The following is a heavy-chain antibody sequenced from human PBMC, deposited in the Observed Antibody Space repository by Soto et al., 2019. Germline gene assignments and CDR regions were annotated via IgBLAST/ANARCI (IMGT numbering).Heavy chain of an antibody. D-gene: IGHD3-3*01. Sequence: ASVKVSCKASGYTFTSYGISWVRQAPGQGLEWMGWISAYNGNTNYAQKLQGRVTMTTDTSTSTAYMERRSLRSDDTAVYYCASPYYDFWSGYYYYYYMDVWGKGTTVPVSS. CDR3: ASPYYDFWSGYYYYYYMDV. J-gene: IGHJ6*03. CDR2: ISAYNGNT. CDR1: GYTFTSYG. V-gene: IGHV1-18*01.